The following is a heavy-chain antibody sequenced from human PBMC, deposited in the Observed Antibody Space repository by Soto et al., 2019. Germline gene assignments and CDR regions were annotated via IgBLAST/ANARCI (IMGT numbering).Heavy chain of an antibody. CDR2: MNPNSGNT. D-gene: IGHD2-2*01. CDR3: ARYRKPAAPLSYYGMDV. Sequence: RASVKVSCKASGYTFTSYDINWVRQATGQGLEWMGWMNPNSGNTGYAQKFQGRVTMTRNTSISTAYMGLSSLRSEDTAVYYCARYRKPAAPLSYYGMDVWGQGTTVTVSS. J-gene: IGHJ6*02. CDR1: GYTFTSYD. V-gene: IGHV1-8*01.